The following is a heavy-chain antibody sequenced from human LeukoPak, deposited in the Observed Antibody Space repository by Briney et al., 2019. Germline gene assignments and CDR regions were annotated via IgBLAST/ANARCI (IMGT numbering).Heavy chain of an antibody. CDR3: ARGNREDFWSGYYMDV. CDR1: GGSISSYY. D-gene: IGHD3-3*01. V-gene: IGHV4-59*01. CDR2: IYYSGST. Sequence: PSETLSLTCTVSGGSISSYYWSWIRQPPGKGLEWIGYIYYSGSTNYNPSLKSRVTISVDTSKNQFSLKLSSVTAADTAVYYCARGNREDFWSGYYMDVWGKGTTVTVSS. J-gene: IGHJ6*03.